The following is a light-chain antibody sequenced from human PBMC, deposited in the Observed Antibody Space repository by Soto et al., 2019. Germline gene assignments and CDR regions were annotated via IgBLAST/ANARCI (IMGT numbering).Light chain of an antibody. Sequence: DIQLTQSPSFLSASVGDRLTITCRSSQDVNNFLAWYQQKSGKAPKLLIYTISTLQSGVPSRFSGSGSGTEFTLTISSLQPEDFATYYCQQVNRYPVTFAGVSKVDIK. CDR3: QQVNRYPVT. CDR1: QDVNNF. V-gene: IGKV1-9*01. CDR2: TIS. J-gene: IGKJ4*01.